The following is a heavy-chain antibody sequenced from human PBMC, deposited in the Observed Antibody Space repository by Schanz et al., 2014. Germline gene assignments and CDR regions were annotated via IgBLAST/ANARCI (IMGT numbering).Heavy chain of an antibody. CDR2: ISTYTGNT. D-gene: IGHD6-13*01. Sequence: QVQLVQSGTEVKKPGASVKVSCKASGYTFTSYGVSWVRQAPGQGLEWMGWISTYTGNTNYEQRLQDRVTMTTDTPTSTADMELRSLRSDDTAVYYCARNVIATGRAFDLWGPGTMVTVS. J-gene: IGHJ3*01. V-gene: IGHV1-18*04. CDR3: ARNVIATGRAFDL. CDR1: GYTFTSYG.